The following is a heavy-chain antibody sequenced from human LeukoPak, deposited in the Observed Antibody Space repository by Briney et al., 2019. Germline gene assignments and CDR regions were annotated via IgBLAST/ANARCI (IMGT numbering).Heavy chain of an antibody. D-gene: IGHD4-17*01. Sequence: SETLSLTCTVSGYSISSGYYWGWIRQPPGMGLEWIGYIYYSGNTNYNPSLNSRVTMSVDTSKNQFSLKLSSVTAADTAVYYCARGSRSLGVTTVTRGFDYWGQGTLVTVSS. CDR3: ARGSRSLGVTTVTRGFDY. CDR2: IYYSGNT. J-gene: IGHJ4*02. V-gene: IGHV4-61*01. CDR1: GYSISSGYY.